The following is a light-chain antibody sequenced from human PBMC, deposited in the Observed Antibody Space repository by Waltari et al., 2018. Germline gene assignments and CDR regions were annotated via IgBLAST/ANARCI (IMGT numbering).Light chain of an antibody. J-gene: IGLJ2*01. V-gene: IGLV1-44*01. Sequence: QSVLTQPPSASGTPRQRVTIPCSGSSSNIGTYHVNWYQHLPGAAPKLLICLNNQRPSGVPDRFSASKSGTSASLAISGLQSEDEADYYCAAWDGSLNGVVFGGGTKLTVL. CDR3: AAWDGSLNGVV. CDR1: SSNIGTYH. CDR2: LNN.